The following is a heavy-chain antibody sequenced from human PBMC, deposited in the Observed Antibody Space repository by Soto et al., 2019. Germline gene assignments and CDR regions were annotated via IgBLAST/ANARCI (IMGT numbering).Heavy chain of an antibody. J-gene: IGHJ4*02. V-gene: IGHV4-4*02. CDR3: ARDIEPPGLFFDY. D-gene: IGHD6-13*01. CDR2: IYHSGGT. CDR1: GGSISSSHW. Sequence: PSETLSLTCAVSGGSISSSHWWSWVRQPPGKGLEWIGEIYHSGGTNYNSSLKSRVTISRDNAKNSLYLQMNSLRAEDTAVYYCARDIEPPGLFFDYWGQGTLVTAPQ.